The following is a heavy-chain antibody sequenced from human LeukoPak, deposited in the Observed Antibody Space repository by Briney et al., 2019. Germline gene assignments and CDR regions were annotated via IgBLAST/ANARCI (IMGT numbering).Heavy chain of an antibody. CDR1: GGSFSGYY. J-gene: IGHJ4*02. CDR3: ARGPYYDFWSGYYTDGFDY. D-gene: IGHD3-3*01. Sequence: PSETLSLTCAVYGGSFSGYYWSWIRQPPGKGLEWIGEINHSGSTNYNPSLKSRVTIPVDTSKNQFSLKRSSVTAADTAVYYCARGPYYDFWSGYYTDGFDYWGQGTLVTVSS. V-gene: IGHV4-34*01. CDR2: INHSGST.